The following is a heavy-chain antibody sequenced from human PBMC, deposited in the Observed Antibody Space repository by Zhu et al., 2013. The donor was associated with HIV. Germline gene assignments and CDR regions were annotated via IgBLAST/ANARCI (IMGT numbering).Heavy chain of an antibody. D-gene: IGHD3-10*01. Sequence: QVQLVQSGAEVKKPGASVKVSCKASGYTFTSYDINWVRQATGQGLEWMGWMNPNSGNTGYAQKFQGRVTMTRNTSISTAYMELSSLRSEDTAVYYCARDDGSGSYYNGDWFDPWGRGNPWSPSPQ. CDR3: ARDDGSGSYYNGDWFDP. J-gene: IGHJ5*02. CDR2: MNPNSGNT. CDR1: GYTFTSYD. V-gene: IGHV1-8*01.